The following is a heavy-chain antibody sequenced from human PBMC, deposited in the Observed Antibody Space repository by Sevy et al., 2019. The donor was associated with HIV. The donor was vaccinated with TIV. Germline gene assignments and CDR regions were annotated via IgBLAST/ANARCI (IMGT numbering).Heavy chain of an antibody. CDR2: ISYDGSNK. J-gene: IGHJ6*02. CDR1: GFTFSSYA. CDR3: ARADRCSITSCYTDYYYGMDV. Sequence: GGSLRLSCAASGFTFSSYAMHWVRQAPGKGLEWVAVISYDGSNKYYADSVKGRFTISRDNSKNTLYLQMNSLRAEDTAGYYCARADRCSITSCYTDYYYGMDVWGQGTTVTVSS. V-gene: IGHV3-30*04. D-gene: IGHD2-2*02.